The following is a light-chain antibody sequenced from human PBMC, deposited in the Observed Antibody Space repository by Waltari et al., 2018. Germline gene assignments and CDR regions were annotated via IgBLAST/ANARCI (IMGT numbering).Light chain of an antibody. Sequence: SSVLTQPPSVSVAPGQTARITCDGNKIGSKNGHWYQQKPGQAPVLVVYDDGDRPSGIPERFSGSNSGNTATLTISRVDAGDEADYYCQVWDSGSDHYVFGTVTKVTVL. J-gene: IGLJ1*01. CDR2: DDG. V-gene: IGLV3-21*02. CDR3: QVWDSGSDHYV. CDR1: KIGSKN.